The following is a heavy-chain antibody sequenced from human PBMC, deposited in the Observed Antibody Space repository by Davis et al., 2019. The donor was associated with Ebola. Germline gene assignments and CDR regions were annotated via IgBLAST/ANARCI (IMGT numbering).Heavy chain of an antibody. CDR1: GGSISSGGYY. CDR3: ARVAGSYYDILTGYYWGDYFDY. Sequence: LRLSCTVSGGSISSGGYYWSWIRQHPGKGLAWIGYIYYSGSTYYNPSLKSRVTISVDTSKNQFSLKLSSVTAADTAVYYCARVAGSYYDILTGYYWGDYFDYWGQGTLVTVSS. J-gene: IGHJ4*02. V-gene: IGHV4-31*03. D-gene: IGHD3-9*01. CDR2: IYYSGST.